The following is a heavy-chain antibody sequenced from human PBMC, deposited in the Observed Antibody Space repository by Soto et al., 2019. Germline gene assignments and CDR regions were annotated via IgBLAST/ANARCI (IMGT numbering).Heavy chain of an antibody. CDR2: IWYDGSNK. Sequence: QVQLVESGGGVVQPGRSLRLSCAASGFTFSSYGMHWVRQAPGKGLEWVAVIWYDGSNKYYADSVKGRFTISRDNSKNTLYLQMNSLRAEDTAVYYCARDLSFQVVHNFDYWGQGTLVTVS. D-gene: IGHD2-15*01. CDR3: ARDLSFQVVHNFDY. CDR1: GFTFSSYG. V-gene: IGHV3-33*01. J-gene: IGHJ4*02.